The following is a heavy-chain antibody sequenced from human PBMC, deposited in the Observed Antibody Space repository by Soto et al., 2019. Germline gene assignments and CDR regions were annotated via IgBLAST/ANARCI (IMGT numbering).Heavy chain of an antibody. V-gene: IGHV3-64*01. D-gene: IGHD1-7*01. CDR3: VRRVSGNYDY. J-gene: IGHJ4*02. Sequence: EVQLAESGGGMVQPGGSLRLSCVASGFTFSSYDMHWVRQAPGKGLEYVSSISSNGGTTYYGNSVKGRFTISRDNSKYTLYLKMGSVRAEDMAVYYCVRRVSGNYDYWGQGTLVTVSS. CDR2: ISSNGGTT. CDR1: GFTFSSYD.